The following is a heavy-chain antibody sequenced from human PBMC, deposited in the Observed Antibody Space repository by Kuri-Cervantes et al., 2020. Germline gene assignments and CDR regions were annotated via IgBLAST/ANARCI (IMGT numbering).Heavy chain of an antibody. V-gene: IGHV3-30*07. D-gene: IGHD2-2*01. J-gene: IGHJ6*02. CDR2: ISYDGSNK. CDR3: ARDQVVVVPAARGTQPYYYYGMDV. Sequence: LSLTCAASGFTFSSYAMHWVRQAPGKGLEWVAVISYDGSNKYYADSVKGRFTISRDNAKNSLYLQMNSLRAEDTAVYYCARDQVVVVPAARGTQPYYYYGMDVWGQGTTVTVSS. CDR1: GFTFSSYA.